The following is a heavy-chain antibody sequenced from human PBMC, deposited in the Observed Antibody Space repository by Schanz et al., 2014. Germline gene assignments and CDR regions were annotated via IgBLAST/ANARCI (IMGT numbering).Heavy chain of an antibody. CDR3: ARAGYDADNWFDP. V-gene: IGHV3-21*01. CDR1: GFNFSSYS. CDR2: ISYGTSYI. J-gene: IGHJ5*02. Sequence: EVKMVESGGGLVKPGGSLRLSCAASGFNFSSYSLNWVRQAPGKGLEWVSSISYGTSYIYYAESVKGRFTISRDNAKNSLYLQMNSLRAEDTAVYYCARAGYDADNWFDPWGQGILVTVSS. D-gene: IGHD2-2*01.